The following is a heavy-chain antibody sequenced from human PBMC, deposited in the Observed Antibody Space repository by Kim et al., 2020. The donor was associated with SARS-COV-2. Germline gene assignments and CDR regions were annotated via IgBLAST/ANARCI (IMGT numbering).Heavy chain of an antibody. J-gene: IGHJ4*02. CDR1: GFTFSSYA. CDR2: ISGSGGST. Sequence: GGSLRLSCAASGFTFSSYAMSWVRQAPGKGLEWVSAISGSGGSTYYADSVKGRFTISRDNSKNTLYLQMNSLRAEDTAVYYCANAPGYCSGGSCYSWGQGTLVTVSS. CDR3: ANAPGYCSGGSCYS. V-gene: IGHV3-23*01. D-gene: IGHD2-15*01.